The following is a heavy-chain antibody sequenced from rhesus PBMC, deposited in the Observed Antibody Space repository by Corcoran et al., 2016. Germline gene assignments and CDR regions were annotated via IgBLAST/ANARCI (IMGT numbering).Heavy chain of an antibody. J-gene: IGHJ5-2*02. CDR3: AKGGPRTVAAVSLDV. CDR2: ITSPGTTT. CDR1: GLTFNAYA. V-gene: IGHV3S5*01. D-gene: IGHD6-31*01. Sequence: EVQLVETGGDLVQPGGSLRISCEAYGLTFNAYAMNWVRLAPGKGLEWLSGITSPGTTTYYADSGKGRFTISRDNSNSILYLQMNSLRPEDTAVYFCAKGGPRTVAAVSLDVWGRGVRVTVSS.